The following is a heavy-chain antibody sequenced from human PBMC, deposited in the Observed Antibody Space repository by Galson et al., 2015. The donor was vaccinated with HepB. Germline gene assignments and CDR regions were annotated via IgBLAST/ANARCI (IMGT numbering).Heavy chain of an antibody. J-gene: IGHJ4*02. V-gene: IGHV3-23*01. Sequence: SLRLSCAASGFTFSDFAMVWVRQAPGVGLEWVSTCGSGNIKYYADSVKGRFTISRDNSRNTLYLQMNSLRAEDAAVYYCARAPLGYCSTTSCYTGGGYPLRYWGQGTLVTVSS. CDR1: GFTFSDFA. D-gene: IGHD2-2*02. CDR2: CGSGNIK. CDR3: ARAPLGYCSTTSCYTGGGYPLRY.